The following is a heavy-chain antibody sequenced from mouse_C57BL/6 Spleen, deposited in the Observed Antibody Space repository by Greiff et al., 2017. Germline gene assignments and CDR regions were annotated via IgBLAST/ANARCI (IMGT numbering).Heavy chain of an antibody. CDR1: GYSFTGYY. CDR3: ARYYERGEYYMDY. V-gene: IGHV1-42*01. Sequence: VQLKESGPELVKPGASVKISCKASGYSFTGYYMNWVKQSPEKSLEWIGEINPSTGGTTYNQKFKAKATLTVDKSSSTAYMQLKSLTSGNSAVYDCARYYERGEYYMDYWGQGTSVTVSS. CDR2: INPSTGGT. J-gene: IGHJ4*01. D-gene: IGHD2-4*01.